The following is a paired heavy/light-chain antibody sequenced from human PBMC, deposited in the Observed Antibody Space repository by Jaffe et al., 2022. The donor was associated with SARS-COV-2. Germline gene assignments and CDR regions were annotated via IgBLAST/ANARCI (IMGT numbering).Heavy chain of an antibody. D-gene: IGHD2-2*01. J-gene: IGHJ4*02. V-gene: IGHV3-48*02. CDR1: GFTFSTYG. Sequence: EVQLVESGGGLVQPGGSLRLSCAASGFTFSTYGMNWVRQAPGKGLEWVSYISSRSDTIYYADSVKGRFTISRDNAMNSLYLQVHSLRDEDTAMYYCARAMRQGYDYWGQGTLVTVSS. CDR2: ISSRSDTI. CDR3: ARAMRQGYDY.
Light chain of an antibody. CDR3: QQYNDWPSWT. CDR2: GAS. V-gene: IGKV3-15*01. J-gene: IGKJ1*01. Sequence: EIVMTQSPATLSVSPGERATLSCRASQSVSSDLAWYQQKPGQAPRLLIYGASTRATGIPARFSGSGSGTEFTLTITSLRSEDFAVYSCQQYNDWPSWTFGQGTKVEVK. CDR1: QSVSSD.